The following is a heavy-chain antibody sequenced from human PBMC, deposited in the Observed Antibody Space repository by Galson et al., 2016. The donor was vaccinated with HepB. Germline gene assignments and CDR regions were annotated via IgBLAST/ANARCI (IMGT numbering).Heavy chain of an antibody. V-gene: IGHV4-61*01. J-gene: IGHJ4*02. CDR1: GDSISSGSYC. D-gene: IGHD3-22*01. CDR2: IYYSGNT. Sequence: ETLSPSCAVSGDSISSGSYCWSWIRQPPGKGLEWIGYIYYSGNTNYNPSLKSRVTISLDTSKNQFSLKLSSVTAADTAVYYCARDYYDSSGFDYWGQGTLVTVSS. CDR3: ARDYYDSSGFDY.